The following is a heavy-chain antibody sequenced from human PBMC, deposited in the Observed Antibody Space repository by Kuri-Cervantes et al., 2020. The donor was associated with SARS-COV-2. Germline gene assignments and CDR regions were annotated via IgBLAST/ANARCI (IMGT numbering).Heavy chain of an antibody. J-gene: IGHJ3*02. CDR3: ARDTNYCSSINCHDDAFDT. CDR2: IYFSGST. CDR1: GYSISSGYY. D-gene: IGHD2-2*01. Sequence: SETLSLTCNVSGYSISSGYYWSWIRQPPGKGLEWIGYIYFSGSTYYNPSLKSRVTISVDTSKNQFSLKLSSVTAADTAMYYCARDTNYCSSINCHDDAFDTWGQGTMVTVSS. V-gene: IGHV4-30-4*08.